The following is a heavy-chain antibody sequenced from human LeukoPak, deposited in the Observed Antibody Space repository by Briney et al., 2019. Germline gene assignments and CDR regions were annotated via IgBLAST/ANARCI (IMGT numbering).Heavy chain of an antibody. J-gene: IGHJ4*02. D-gene: IGHD6-13*01. CDR2: IYTSGST. CDR1: GGPISSGSYY. Sequence: PSETLSLTCTVSGGPISSGSYYWSWIRQPAGKGLEWIGRIYTSGSTNYNPPLKSRVTISVDTSKNQFSLKLSSVTAADTAVYYCARSSSWFPLFDYWGQGTLVTVSS. V-gene: IGHV4-61*02. CDR3: ARSSSWFPLFDY.